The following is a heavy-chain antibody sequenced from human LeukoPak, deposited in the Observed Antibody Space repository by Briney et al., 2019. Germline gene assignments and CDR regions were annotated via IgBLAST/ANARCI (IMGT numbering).Heavy chain of an antibody. J-gene: IGHJ4*02. D-gene: IGHD2-21*01. CDR2: IFYSGST. Sequence: PSETLSLTCIVSGDSISSTSYYWAWIRQPPGKGLEWIGYIFYSGSTNYNPSLKSRITISVDTSKNQFSLKLSSVTAADTAVYYCARHVGSIYSVWGQGTLVTVSS. CDR3: ARHVGSIYSV. V-gene: IGHV4-61*05. CDR1: GDSISSTSYY.